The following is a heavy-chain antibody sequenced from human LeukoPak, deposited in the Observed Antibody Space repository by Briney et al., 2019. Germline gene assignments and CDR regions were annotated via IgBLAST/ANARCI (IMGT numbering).Heavy chain of an antibody. Sequence: SETLSLTCTVSGGSIGSYYWSWIRQPPGKGLEWIGYIYYSGSTNYNPSLKSRVTISVDTSKNQFSLKLSSVTAADTAVYYCAREAPYYYDSRGYYYGPIDYWGQGTLVTVSS. CDR1: GGSIGSYY. CDR2: IYYSGST. V-gene: IGHV4-59*01. D-gene: IGHD3-22*01. CDR3: AREAPYYYDSRGYYYGPIDY. J-gene: IGHJ4*02.